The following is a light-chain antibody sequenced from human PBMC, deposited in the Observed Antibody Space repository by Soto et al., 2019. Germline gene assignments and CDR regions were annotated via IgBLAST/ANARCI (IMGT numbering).Light chain of an antibody. V-gene: IGKV1-39*01. CDR3: QQSYNTLT. J-gene: IGKJ3*01. Sequence: DIQMTQSPSSLSASVGDRVTISCRASQTIIRYLNWYQQKPGKAPKLLIYAASSFESGVPSRCSGSGSGTDLSLTISSLQPDDFATYYCQQSYNTLTVGAGTTVDVK. CDR2: AAS. CDR1: QTIIRY.